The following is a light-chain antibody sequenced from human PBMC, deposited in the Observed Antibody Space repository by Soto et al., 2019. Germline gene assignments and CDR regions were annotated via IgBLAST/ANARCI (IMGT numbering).Light chain of an antibody. Sequence: QSVLTQPPSASGTPGQRVTDSCSGSSSNIGNNYVFWYQHLPGTAPKLLIYRNDQRPSGVSARFSGSKSGTSASLAISGLRSEDEADYYCAAWDDSLSGSYVFGPGTKVTVL. CDR3: AAWDDSLSGSYV. V-gene: IGLV1-47*01. J-gene: IGLJ1*01. CDR1: SSNIGNNY. CDR2: RND.